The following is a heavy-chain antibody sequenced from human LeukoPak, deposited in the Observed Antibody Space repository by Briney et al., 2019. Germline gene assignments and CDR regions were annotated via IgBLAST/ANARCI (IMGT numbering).Heavy chain of an antibody. Sequence: TGGSLRLSCAASGFTFSSYSMNWVRQAPGKGLEWVSSINSSSSYIYYADSVKGRFTISRDDAKNSLYLQMNSLRAEDTAVYYCARCTRSYDPYYYYYMDVWGKGTTVTVSS. CDR2: INSSSSYI. CDR3: ARCTRSYDPYYYYYMDV. D-gene: IGHD3-16*01. J-gene: IGHJ6*03. CDR1: GFTFSSYS. V-gene: IGHV3-21*01.